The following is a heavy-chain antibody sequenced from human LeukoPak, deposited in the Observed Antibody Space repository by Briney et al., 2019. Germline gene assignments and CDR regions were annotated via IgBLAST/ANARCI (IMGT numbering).Heavy chain of an antibody. J-gene: IGHJ4*02. V-gene: IGHV5-51*01. D-gene: IGHD4-23*01. CDR3: ARHGRWELDY. CDR2: VYPGDSDT. CDR1: GYHFATAW. Sequence: GESLQISWQASGYHFATAWIAWVRPLPGKGLEWMEIVYPGDSDTKYSPSFQGHVTISADKSITTAYLQWASLKASVTAIYYCARHGRWELDYWGQGTLVSVSS.